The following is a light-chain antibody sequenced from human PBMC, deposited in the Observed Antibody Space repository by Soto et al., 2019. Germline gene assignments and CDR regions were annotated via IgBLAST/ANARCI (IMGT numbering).Light chain of an antibody. V-gene: IGKV1-12*01. J-gene: IGKJ2*01. CDR1: QDISSW. CDR3: HQANSFPPYT. CDR2: AAS. Sequence: DIQMTQSPSSVSASVGDRVTITCRASQDISSWLAWYQQKPGKAPKLLIYAASSLQSGVPSRFSGSGSGTDVTLTISSLQPEDFATYYCHQANSFPPYTVGQGTKLEIK.